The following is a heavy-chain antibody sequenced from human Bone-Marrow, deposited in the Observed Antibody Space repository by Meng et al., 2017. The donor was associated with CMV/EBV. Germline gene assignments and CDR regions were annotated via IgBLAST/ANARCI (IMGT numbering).Heavy chain of an antibody. CDR3: ASLPAYRAAPIDY. V-gene: IGHV3-48*03. CDR1: GFTFSSYE. J-gene: IGHJ4*02. CDR2: ISRSGSSL. D-gene: IGHD3-16*01. Sequence: GESLKISCAASGFTFSSYEMHWVRQAPGKGLEWVSCISRSGSSLFYADSVKGRFTISRDNAKNSLYLQMSSLRAEDSAVYYCASLPAYRAAPIDYWGQGTLVTVSS.